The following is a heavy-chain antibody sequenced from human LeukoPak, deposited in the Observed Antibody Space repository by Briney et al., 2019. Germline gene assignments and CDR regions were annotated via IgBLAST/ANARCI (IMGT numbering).Heavy chain of an antibody. V-gene: IGHV4-34*01. CDR3: AREVYGWFSFDY. Sequence: SESLCLTCAAYGVTFSSYYWSWIRQPPGKGLEWIGEINHSGNTNYNPYPKSRETISVDMSKNQLSLKLSSVCAADTEVYYCAREVYGWFSFDYWGEGTLVTVSS. D-gene: IGHD6-19*01. CDR1: GVTFSSYY. CDR2: INHSGNT. J-gene: IGHJ4*02.